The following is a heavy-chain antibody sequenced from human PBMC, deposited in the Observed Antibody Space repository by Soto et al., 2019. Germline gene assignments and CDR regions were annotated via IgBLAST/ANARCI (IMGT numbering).Heavy chain of an antibody. V-gene: IGHV4-4*07. CDR3: AGNIAAAGRRYYGMDV. J-gene: IGHJ6*02. CDR2: ISTTETT. Sequence: SETLSPNCTVSGGSISSYYWSWIRQPAGKGLAWIWRISTTETTNSNPSLKSRVSMSLDTSKSQVSLKLSSVTAADAAVYYCAGNIAAAGRRYYGMDVWGQGTTVTVSS. D-gene: IGHD6-13*01. CDR1: GGSISSYY.